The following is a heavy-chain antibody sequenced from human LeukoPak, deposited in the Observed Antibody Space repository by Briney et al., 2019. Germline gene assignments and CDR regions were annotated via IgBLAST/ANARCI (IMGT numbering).Heavy chain of an antibody. CDR2: ISGSGDRE. V-gene: IGHV3-23*01. D-gene: IGHD1-7*01. Sequence: GGSLRLSCAASGFTFSNYAMNWVRQSPGKGLEWVSGISGSGDREHVADSVTGRFTISRDNSKNTLYLQMNSLRAEDTAVYYCASSPPTGTTWYFGLWGRGTLVTVSS. CDR1: GFTFSNYA. CDR3: ASSPPTGTTWYFGL. J-gene: IGHJ2*01.